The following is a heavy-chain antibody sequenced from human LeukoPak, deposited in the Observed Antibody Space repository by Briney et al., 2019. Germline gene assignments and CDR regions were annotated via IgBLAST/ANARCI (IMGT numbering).Heavy chain of an antibody. D-gene: IGHD2-2*01. CDR1: GYTFTAYD. Sequence: GASVKVSCKASGYTFTAYDINWVRQATGQGLEWMGWTNPKSGNTGYAQRFQGRVTFTMNISITTAYMEMNSLTSEDTAIYYCARPYCSSTSCSRWLDPWGQGTLVTVSS. CDR3: ARPYCSSTSCSRWLDP. V-gene: IGHV1-8*03. CDR2: TNPKSGNT. J-gene: IGHJ5*02.